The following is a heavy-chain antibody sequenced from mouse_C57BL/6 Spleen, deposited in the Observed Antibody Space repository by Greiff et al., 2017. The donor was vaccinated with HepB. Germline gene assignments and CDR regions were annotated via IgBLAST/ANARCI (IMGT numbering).Heavy chain of an antibody. V-gene: IGHV1-54*01. Sequence: VQLQQSGAELVRPGTSVKVSCKASGYAFTNYLIEWVKQRPGQGLEWIGVINPGSGGTNYNEKFKGKATLTADKSSSTAYMQLSSLTSEDSAVYFCARSTMVTGDYWGQGTTLTVSS. CDR1: GYAFTNYL. CDR3: ARSTMVTGDY. D-gene: IGHD2-2*01. J-gene: IGHJ2*01. CDR2: INPGSGGT.